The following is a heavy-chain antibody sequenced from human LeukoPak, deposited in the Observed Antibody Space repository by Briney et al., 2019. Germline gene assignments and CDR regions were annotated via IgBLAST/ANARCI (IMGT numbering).Heavy chain of an antibody. CDR3: ARDSPGYGGYSY. CDR2: IKEDGSAK. J-gene: IGHJ4*02. V-gene: IGHV3-7*04. D-gene: IGHD5-12*01. Sequence: GGSLRLSCTASGFTFSRYWMTWVRQAPGKGLEWVANIKEDGSAKYYVDSMKGRFTNSRDNAKNSLYLQINSLRAEDTAVYYCARDSPGYGGYSYWGQGTLVTVSS. CDR1: GFTFSRYW.